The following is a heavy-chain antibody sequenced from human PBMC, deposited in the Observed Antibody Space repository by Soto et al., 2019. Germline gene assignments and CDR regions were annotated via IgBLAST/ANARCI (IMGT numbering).Heavy chain of an antibody. CDR2: ITPIFGTA. Sequence: SVKVSCKASGGTFSSYAISWVRQAPGQGLEWMGGITPIFGTANYAQKFQGRVAITADESTSTAYMELSSLRSEDTAVYYCARGYCSSTSCLGYGMDVWGQGTTVTVSS. CDR1: GGTFSSYA. D-gene: IGHD2-2*01. V-gene: IGHV1-69*13. J-gene: IGHJ6*02. CDR3: ARGYCSSTSCLGYGMDV.